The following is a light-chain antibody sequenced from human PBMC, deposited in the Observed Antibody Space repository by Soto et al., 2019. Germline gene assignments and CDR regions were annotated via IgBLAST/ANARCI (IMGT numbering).Light chain of an antibody. Sequence: EIVMTQSASTLSASPGERATLSCGASQSVSSDLAWYHQNTGQAPRLLTYGASTRATGIPARFSGSGSGTEFTLTINSLQSEDFAVYYCQQYNNWPRTFGQGTKVE. V-gene: IGKV3-15*01. J-gene: IGKJ1*01. CDR1: QSVSSD. CDR2: GAS. CDR3: QQYNNWPRT.